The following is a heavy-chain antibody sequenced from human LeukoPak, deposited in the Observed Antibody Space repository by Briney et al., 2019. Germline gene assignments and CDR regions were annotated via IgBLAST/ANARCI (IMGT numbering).Heavy chain of an antibody. J-gene: IGHJ3*01. CDR3: ARRLVLDV. D-gene: IGHD3-16*01. CDR1: GFSLSGNY. CDR2: MYSNGRT. Sequence: PGGSLRLSCAASGFSLSGNYMNWVRQAPGKGLEWVSVMYSNGRTYYADSVKGRFTISRDNSKNTLYLQMNSLRAEDTARYYCARRLVLDVWGQGTMVTVSS. V-gene: IGHV3-53*01.